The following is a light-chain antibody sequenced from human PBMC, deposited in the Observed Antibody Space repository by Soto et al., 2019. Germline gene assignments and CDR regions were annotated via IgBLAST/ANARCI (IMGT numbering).Light chain of an antibody. CDR1: SSNIGAGYE. CDR2: RNT. CDR3: QSYDRSLSGSF. V-gene: IGLV1-40*01. Sequence: QSVVTPPPSVSGAPGQRVNISCIGGSSNIGAGYEVNWYQQLPGTVPKLIIYRNTYRPSGVPDRFSSSRSATSASLTITGLQAEDEVDYYCQSYDRSLSGSFCGTGTKVPV. J-gene: IGLJ1*01.